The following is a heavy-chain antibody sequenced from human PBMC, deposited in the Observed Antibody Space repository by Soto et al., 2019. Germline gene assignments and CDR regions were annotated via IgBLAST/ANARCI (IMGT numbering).Heavy chain of an antibody. D-gene: IGHD2-2*01. CDR3: ARGAGYCSSTSCYRHYFDY. CDR1: GFTFSSYW. V-gene: IGHV3-7*01. J-gene: IGHJ4*02. CDR2: IKQDGSEK. Sequence: GGSLRLSCAASGFTFSSYWMSWVRQAPGKGLEWVANIKQDGSEKYYVDSVKGRFTISRDNAKNSLYLQMNSLRAEDTAVYYCARGAGYCSSTSCYRHYFDYWGQGTLVTVSS.